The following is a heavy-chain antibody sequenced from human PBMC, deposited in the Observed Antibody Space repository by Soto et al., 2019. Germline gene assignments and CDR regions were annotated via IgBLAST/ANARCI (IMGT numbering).Heavy chain of an antibody. CDR3: VRPGLTVPGTRYFDH. J-gene: IGHJ4*02. D-gene: IGHD6-19*01. CDR2: IGSDGTAI. CDR1: GCTFNSYA. Sequence: EVQLLESGGAFVQPGGSLRLSCAASGCTFNSYAMSWVRQAPGKGLEWVSAIGSDGTAIQYADSVKGRFTISKDNSNDMRYLQMNSLRAEDTAVYYCVRPGLTVPGTRYFDHWGQGALVTVAS. V-gene: IGHV3-23*05.